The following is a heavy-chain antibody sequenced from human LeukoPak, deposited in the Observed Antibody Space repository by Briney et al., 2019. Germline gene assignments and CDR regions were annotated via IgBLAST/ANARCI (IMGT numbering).Heavy chain of an antibody. J-gene: IGHJ4*02. D-gene: IGHD5-24*01. CDR3: ARGTDGYNYDQTYYFGY. V-gene: IGHV3-21*01. CDR1: GFTFSSYS. Sequence: PGGSLRLSCAASGFTFSSYSMNWVRQAPGKGLEWVSSISSSSSYIYYADSVKGRFTISRDNDKNSLYLQMNSLRAGDTAVYYCARGTDGYNYDQTYYFGYWGQGTLVTVSS. CDR2: ISSSSSYI.